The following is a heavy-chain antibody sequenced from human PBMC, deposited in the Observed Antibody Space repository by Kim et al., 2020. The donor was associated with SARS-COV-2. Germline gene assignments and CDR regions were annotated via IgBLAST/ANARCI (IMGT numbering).Heavy chain of an antibody. J-gene: IGHJ6*02. CDR3: ARLGETGVFGSMVGIAVATNYYYCGMDV. V-gene: IGHV4-39*01. D-gene: IGHD6-19*01. Sequence: SETLSLTCTVSGGSISSSSYYWGWIRQPPGKGLEWIGSIYYSGSTYYNPSLKSRVTISVDTSKNQFSLKLSSVTAADTAVYYCARLGETGVFGSMVGIAVATNYYYCGMDVWGQGTTVTVSS. CDR1: GGSISSSSYY. CDR2: IYYSGST.